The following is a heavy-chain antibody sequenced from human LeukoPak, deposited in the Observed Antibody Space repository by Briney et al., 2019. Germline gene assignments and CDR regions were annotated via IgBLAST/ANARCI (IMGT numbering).Heavy chain of an antibody. V-gene: IGHV4-38-2*02. CDR1: GYSISSGYY. CDR3: ARAFTIFGVVIIGWFDP. D-gene: IGHD3-3*01. J-gene: IGHJ5*02. CDR2: IYHSGST. Sequence: SETLSLTCTVSGYSISSGYYWGWIRQPPGKGLEWIGSIYHSGSTYYNPSLKSRVTISVDTSKNQFSLKLSSVTAADTAVYYCARAFTIFGVVIIGWFDPWGQGTLVTVSS.